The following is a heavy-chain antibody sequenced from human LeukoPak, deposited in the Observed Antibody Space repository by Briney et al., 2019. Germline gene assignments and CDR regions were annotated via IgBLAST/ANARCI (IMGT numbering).Heavy chain of an antibody. D-gene: IGHD2-21*02. CDR3: AKDLESYCGGDCPNYFDY. Sequence: GGSLRLSCAASGFTLSSYGMHWVRQAPGKGLERVAVISYDGSNKYYADSVKGRFTISRDNSKNTLYLQMNSLRAEDTAVYYCAKDLESYCGGDCPNYFDYWGQGTLVTVSS. V-gene: IGHV3-30*18. CDR2: ISYDGSNK. CDR1: GFTLSSYG. J-gene: IGHJ4*02.